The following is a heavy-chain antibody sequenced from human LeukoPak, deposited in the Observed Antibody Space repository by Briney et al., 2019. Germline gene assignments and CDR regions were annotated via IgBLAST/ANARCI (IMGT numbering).Heavy chain of an antibody. CDR3: AKERGPFTAFDY. V-gene: IGHV3-33*06. CDR1: GFTFRSYG. D-gene: IGHD3-10*01. CDR2: IWSDGNIK. J-gene: IGHJ4*02. Sequence: GGSLRLSCAASGFTFRSYGMHWVRQAPGKGLEWVAVIWSDGNIKFYADSVKGRFTIFRDNSRNTLDLVLTSLRPDDTAVYYCAKERGPFTAFDYWGQGALVTVSS.